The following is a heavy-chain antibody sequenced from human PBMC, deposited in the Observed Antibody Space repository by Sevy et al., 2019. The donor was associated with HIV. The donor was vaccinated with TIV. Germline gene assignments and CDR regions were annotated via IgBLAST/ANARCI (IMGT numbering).Heavy chain of an antibody. D-gene: IGHD2-2*01. CDR3: ARDHVLPATIDYYYYRMDV. J-gene: IGHJ6*02. CDR1: GFNFRTYN. CDR2: VSSSSSYI. V-gene: IGHV3-21*01. Sequence: GGSLRLSCAASGFNFRTYNMNWVRQAPGKGLEWVSSVSSSSSYIYYADSVKGRFTISRDNAKTSLYLQMNSLRAEDTAVYYCARDHVLPATIDYYYYRMDVWGQGTTVTVSS.